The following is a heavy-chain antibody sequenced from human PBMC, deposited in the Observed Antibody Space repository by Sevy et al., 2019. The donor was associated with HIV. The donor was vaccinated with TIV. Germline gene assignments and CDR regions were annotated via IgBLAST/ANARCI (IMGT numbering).Heavy chain of an antibody. CDR1: GFTFSGSA. V-gene: IGHV3-73*01. CDR2: IRMKANSYAT. CDR3: TTYLGYCRSTSCHYYFDN. J-gene: IGHJ4*02. D-gene: IGHD2-2*03. Sequence: GGSLRLSCAASGFTFSGSALHWVRQASGKGLEWVGRIRMKANSYATAYAASVKGRFTISRDDSKNSAYLQMNSLKTEDTAVLYCTTYLGYCRSTSCHYYFDNWGQGTLVTVSS.